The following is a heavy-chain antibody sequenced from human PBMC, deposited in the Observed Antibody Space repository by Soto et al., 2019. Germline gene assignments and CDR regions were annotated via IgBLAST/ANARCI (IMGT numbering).Heavy chain of an antibody. Sequence: SETLSLTCAVYGGSFSGYYWSWIRQPPGKGLEWIGEINHSGSTNYNPSLKSRVTISVDTSKNQFSLKLSSVTAADTAVYYCARGYIAAAGTGWFDPWGQGTLVTVSS. V-gene: IGHV4-34*01. D-gene: IGHD6-13*01. CDR3: ARGYIAAAGTGWFDP. CDR2: INHSGST. J-gene: IGHJ5*02. CDR1: GGSFSGYY.